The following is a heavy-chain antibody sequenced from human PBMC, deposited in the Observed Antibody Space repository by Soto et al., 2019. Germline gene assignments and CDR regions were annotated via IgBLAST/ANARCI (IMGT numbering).Heavy chain of an antibody. CDR2: IYTSGST. CDR1: GGSISSYY. V-gene: IGHV4-4*07. J-gene: IGHJ6*02. Sequence: SETLSLTCTVSGGSISSYYWSWIWQPAGKGLEWIGRIYTSGSTNYNPSLKSRVTMSVDTSKNQFSLKLSSVTAADTAVYYCARDQGFPTFYYGMDVWGQGTTVTVSS. CDR3: ARDQGFPTFYYGMDV.